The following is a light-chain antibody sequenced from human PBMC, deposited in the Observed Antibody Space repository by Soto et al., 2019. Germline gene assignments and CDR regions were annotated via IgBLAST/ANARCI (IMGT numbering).Light chain of an antibody. CDR3: QQYNNWPLT. Sequence: EIVMTQSPATLSVSPGERATLSCRAIQSVYSNLAWYQQKPGQAPRLLIYGTSTRATGIPARFSGSGSGTEFSLTISSLQSEDFAVYYCQQYNNWPLTFGGGTKVEIK. V-gene: IGKV3-15*01. J-gene: IGKJ4*01. CDR1: QSVYSN. CDR2: GTS.